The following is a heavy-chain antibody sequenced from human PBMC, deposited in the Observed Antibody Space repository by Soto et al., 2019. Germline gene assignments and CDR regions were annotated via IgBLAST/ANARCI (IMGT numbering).Heavy chain of an antibody. D-gene: IGHD3-10*01. CDR1: GGSISSGGYY. CDR2: IYYSGST. V-gene: IGHV4-31*03. J-gene: IGHJ6*02. Sequence: QVQLQESGPGLVKPSQTLSLTCTVSGGSISSGGYYWSWIRQHPGKGLEWIGYIYYSGSTYYNPSLKSRVTISVDTSKNQFSLKLSSVTAADTAVYYCAREGAGLWFGELLIDYYYYYGMDVWGQGTTVTVSS. CDR3: AREGAGLWFGELLIDYYYYYGMDV.